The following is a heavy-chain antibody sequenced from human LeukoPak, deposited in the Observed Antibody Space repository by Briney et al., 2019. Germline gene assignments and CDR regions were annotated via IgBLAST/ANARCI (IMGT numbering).Heavy chain of an antibody. CDR1: GGSISSSSYY. D-gene: IGHD3-22*01. V-gene: IGHV4-39*01. CDR2: IYYSGST. J-gene: IGHJ4*02. Sequence: PSETLSLTCTVSGGSISSSSYYWGWIRQPPGKGLEWIGSIYYSGSTYYNPSLKSRVTISVDTSKNQFSLKLSSVTAADTAVYYCARRYYYDSSGRHYYFDYWGQGTLVTVSS. CDR3: ARRYYYDSSGRHYYFDY.